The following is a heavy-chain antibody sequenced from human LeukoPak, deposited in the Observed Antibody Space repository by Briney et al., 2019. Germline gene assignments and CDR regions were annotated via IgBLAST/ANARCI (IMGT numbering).Heavy chain of an antibody. CDR1: GFTFSNYG. J-gene: IGHJ4*02. CDR2: ISGSGDST. D-gene: IGHD3-10*01. V-gene: IGHV3-23*01. Sequence: GGSLRLSCAACGFTFSNYGMSWVRQAPGKGLEWVSSISGSGDSTYYADSVKGRFTISRDNSKNTLYLQMNSLRAEDTAVYYCAKDRGIISDYWGQGTLVTVSS. CDR3: AKDRGIISDY.